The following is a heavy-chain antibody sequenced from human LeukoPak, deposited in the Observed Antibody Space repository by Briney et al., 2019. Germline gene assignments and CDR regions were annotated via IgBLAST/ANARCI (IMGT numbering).Heavy chain of an antibody. D-gene: IGHD3-22*01. Sequence: SETLSLTCTVSGYSISSGYYWGWIRQPPGKGLEWIGSIYHSGSPYYNPSLKSRVAISVDTSKNQFSLKLSSVTAADTAVYYCARDRGYYYDSSGYSDYWGQGTLVTVSS. J-gene: IGHJ4*02. V-gene: IGHV4-38-2*02. CDR2: IYHSGSP. CDR1: GYSISSGYY. CDR3: ARDRGYYYDSSGYSDY.